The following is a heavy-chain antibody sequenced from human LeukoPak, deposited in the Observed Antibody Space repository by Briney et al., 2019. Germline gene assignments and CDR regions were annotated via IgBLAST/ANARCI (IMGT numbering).Heavy chain of an antibody. CDR3: ARHPQMGYYRYNMDV. Sequence: PSETLSLTCTVSGGSISSTSYYWGWIRQTPGKGPEWIGTIYYDGNTFYNPSLESRLTISVDTSKNQFSLKLSSVTAADTAVYYCARHPQMGYYRYNMDVWDTGTTVTVSS. V-gene: IGHV4-39*01. D-gene: IGHD3-16*02. CDR2: IYYDGNT. CDR1: GGSISSTSYY. J-gene: IGHJ6*03.